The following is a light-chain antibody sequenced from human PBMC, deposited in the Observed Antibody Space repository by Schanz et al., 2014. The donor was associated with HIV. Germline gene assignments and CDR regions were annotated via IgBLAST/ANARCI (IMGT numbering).Light chain of an antibody. J-gene: IGLJ2*01. CDR1: SSDIGTYNR. CDR3: CSDTRTGTLI. V-gene: IGLV2-18*02. Sequence: QSALTQPPSVSGSPGQSVTISCTGTSSDIGTYNRVSWYQRSPGTAPKLLIYEVSDRPSGIPDRFSGSKSGNTASLTISGLQLEDEDDYFCCSDTRTGTLIFGGGTKLTVL. CDR2: EVS.